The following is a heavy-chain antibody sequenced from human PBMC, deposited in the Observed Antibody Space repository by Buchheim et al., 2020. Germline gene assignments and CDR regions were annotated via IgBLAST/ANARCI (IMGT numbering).Heavy chain of an antibody. CDR2: ISYDGRSK. D-gene: IGHD1-7*01. Sequence: QVQLVESGGGVVQPGRSLRLSCAASGLTFSNYEMNWVRQAPGKGLEWVAVISYDGRSKSYADSVKGRFTISRDNSKNTLYLQMNSLRVEDTAVYYCARRGRNFYFDYWGRGTL. V-gene: IGHV3-30*04. J-gene: IGHJ4*02. CDR3: ARRGRNFYFDY. CDR1: GLTFSNYE.